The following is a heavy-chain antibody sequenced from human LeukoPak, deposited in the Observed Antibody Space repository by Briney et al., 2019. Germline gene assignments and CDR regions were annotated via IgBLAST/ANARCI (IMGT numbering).Heavy chain of an antibody. J-gene: IGHJ4*02. Sequence: PGGSLRLSCAASGFAFNTYSMHWVRQAPGKGLEWVSLISYDGSNKFYADSVKGRFTISRDNSKNTLYLQMNSLRPEDTAVYYCARDRASRGSGSKHWGQGTLVTVSS. CDR2: ISYDGSNK. CDR3: ARDRASRGSGSKH. D-gene: IGHD3-10*01. CDR1: GFAFNTYS. V-gene: IGHV3-30*04.